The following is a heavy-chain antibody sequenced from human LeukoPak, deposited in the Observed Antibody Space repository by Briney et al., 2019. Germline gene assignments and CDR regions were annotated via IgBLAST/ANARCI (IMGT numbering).Heavy chain of an antibody. Sequence: GESLKISCKGSGYTFTSYWIGWVRQMPGKGQEWMGIIYPGDSDTRYSPSFQGQVTFSADKSISTAYLQWSSLKASDTAMYFCARRSVVTQLDAFDIWGQGTMVTVSS. V-gene: IGHV5-51*01. CDR3: ARRSVVTQLDAFDI. D-gene: IGHD4-23*01. CDR2: IYPGDSDT. CDR1: GYTFTSYW. J-gene: IGHJ3*02.